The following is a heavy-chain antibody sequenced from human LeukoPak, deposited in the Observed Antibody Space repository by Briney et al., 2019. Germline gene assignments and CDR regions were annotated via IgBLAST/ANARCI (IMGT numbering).Heavy chain of an antibody. CDR1: GGTFSSYA. CDR3: ARDKSDIVVVPAAMTLDY. CDR2: IIPILGIA. V-gene: IGHV1-69*04. D-gene: IGHD2-2*01. Sequence: ASVKVSCKASGGTFSSYAISWVRQAPGQGLEWMGRIIPILGIANYAQKFQGRVTITADKSTSTAYMELSSLRSEDTAVYYCARDKSDIVVVPAAMTLDYWGQGTLVTVSS. J-gene: IGHJ4*02.